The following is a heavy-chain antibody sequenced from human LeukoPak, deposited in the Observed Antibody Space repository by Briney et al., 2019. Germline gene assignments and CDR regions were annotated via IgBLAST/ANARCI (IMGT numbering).Heavy chain of an antibody. CDR1: GGTFSSYA. CDR2: IIPILGIA. V-gene: IGHV1-69*04. J-gene: IGHJ5*02. Sequence: SVKVSCKASGGTFSSYAISWVRQAPGQGLEWMGRIIPILGIANYAQKFQGRVTITADKSTSTAYMELSSLRSEDTAVYYCARLIGGYCSSTSCYSVPWGRGTLVTVSS. CDR3: ARLIGGYCSSTSCYSVP. D-gene: IGHD2-2*01.